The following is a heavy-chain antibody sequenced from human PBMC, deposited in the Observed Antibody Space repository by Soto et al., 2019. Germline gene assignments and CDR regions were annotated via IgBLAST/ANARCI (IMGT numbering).Heavy chain of an antibody. CDR3: ARDSDYYDSSGYYPEYFQH. Sequence: PGGSLRLSCAASGFTFSSYSMNLVRQAPGKGLEWVSYISRSSSTTYYADSVKGRFTISRDNAKNSLYLQMNSLRDEDTAVYYCARDSDYYDSSGYYPEYFQHWGQGTLVTV. CDR2: ISRSSSTT. V-gene: IGHV3-48*02. CDR1: GFTFSSYS. J-gene: IGHJ1*01. D-gene: IGHD3-22*01.